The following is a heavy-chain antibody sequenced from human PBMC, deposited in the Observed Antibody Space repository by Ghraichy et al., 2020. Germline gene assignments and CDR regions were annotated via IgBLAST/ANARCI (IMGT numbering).Heavy chain of an antibody. CDR3: ARGLGFLEWLLPQYYFDY. CDR1: GYTFTSYD. CDR2: MNPNSGNT. V-gene: IGHV1-8*01. Sequence: ASVKVSCKASGYTFTSYDINWVRQATGQGLEWMGWMNPNSGNTGYAQKFQGRVTMTRNTSISTAYMELSSLRSEDTAVYYCARGLGFLEWLLPQYYFDYWGQGTLVTVSS. D-gene: IGHD3-3*01. J-gene: IGHJ4*02.